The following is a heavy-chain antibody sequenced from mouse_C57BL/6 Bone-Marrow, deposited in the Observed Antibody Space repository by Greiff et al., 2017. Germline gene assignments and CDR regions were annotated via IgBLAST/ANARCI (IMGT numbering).Heavy chain of an antibody. CDR1: GYTFTSYW. CDR3: AREGNFYFDD. CDR2: IDPSDSYT. J-gene: IGHJ2*01. Sequence: QVQLKQPGAELVMPGASVKLSCKASGYTFTSYWMHWVKQRPGQGLEWIGEIDPSDSYTNYNQKFKGKSTLTVDKSSSTAYMQLSSLTSEDSAVYYCAREGNFYFDDWGQGTTLTVSS. D-gene: IGHD2-1*01. V-gene: IGHV1-69*01.